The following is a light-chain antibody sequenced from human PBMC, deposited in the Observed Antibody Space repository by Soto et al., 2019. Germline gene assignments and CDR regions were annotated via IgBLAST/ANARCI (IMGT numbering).Light chain of an antibody. CDR2: EDN. V-gene: IGLV2-23*01. J-gene: IGLJ3*02. CDR1: NSDVGKYNL. Sequence: QSALTQPASVSGSPGQSITISCTGTNSDVGKYNLVSWYQQHPDKAPKVMIYEDNKRPIGVSNRFSGSKSGNTASLTISGLQAEDEAEYYCCSYAPTSTLVFGGGTKLTVL. CDR3: CSYAPTSTLV.